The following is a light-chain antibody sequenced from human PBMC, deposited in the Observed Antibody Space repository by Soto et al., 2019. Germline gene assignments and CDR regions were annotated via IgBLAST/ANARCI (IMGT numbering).Light chain of an antibody. CDR3: QQYNDRPRIT. CDR2: GSF. Sequence: EIVMTQSPVTLSASPGESATLSCRASQSVDNNVAWYQQKPGQPPRLLIVGSFARATGIPARFSGSGSGSEFTLTTSRLQSEDFAVYYCQQYNDRPRITFGQGTRLEI. J-gene: IGKJ5*01. V-gene: IGKV3-15*01. CDR1: QSVDNN.